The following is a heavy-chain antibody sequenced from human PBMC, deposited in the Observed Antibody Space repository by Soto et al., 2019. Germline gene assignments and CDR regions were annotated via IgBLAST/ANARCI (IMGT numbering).Heavy chain of an antibody. CDR3: ARGAWIQLCSDYYYYGMDV. V-gene: IGHV1-69*12. J-gene: IGHJ6*02. CDR1: GGTFSSYA. CDR2: IIPIFGTA. Sequence: QVQLVQSGAEVKKPGSSVKVSCKASGGTFSSYAISWVRQAPGQGLEWMGGIIPIFGTANYAQKFQGRVTVTADESTSTAYMRLSSLRSEATSVYYCARGAWIQLCSDYYYYGMDVCGQGTTVTVSS. D-gene: IGHD5-18*01.